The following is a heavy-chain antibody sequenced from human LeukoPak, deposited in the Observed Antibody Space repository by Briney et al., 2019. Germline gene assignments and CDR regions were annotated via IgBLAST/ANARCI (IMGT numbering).Heavy chain of an antibody. CDR1: GFTFDDYA. J-gene: IGHJ4*02. Sequence: GGSLRLSCAASGFTFDDYAMHWVRQAPGKGLEWVSLISGDGGSTYYADSVKGRFTISRDNSKNSLYLQMNSLRTADTALYYCAKSGPEQLVLEYWGPGTMVTVSS. CDR3: AKSGPEQLVLEY. CDR2: ISGDGGST. V-gene: IGHV3-43*02. D-gene: IGHD6-13*01.